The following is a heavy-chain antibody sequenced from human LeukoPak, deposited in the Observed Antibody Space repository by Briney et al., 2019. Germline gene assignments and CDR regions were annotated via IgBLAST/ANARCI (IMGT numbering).Heavy chain of an antibody. V-gene: IGHV3-23*01. CDR2: ISGSGGST. CDR3: AKGRGSFYPSSDFDF. J-gene: IGHJ4*02. D-gene: IGHD1-26*01. CDR1: GFTFSTYG. Sequence: GGSLRLSCVGSGFTFSTYGMSWVRQAPGKGLEWVSGISGSGGSTSNADSVKGRFTISRDNSKNTLYLQMNSLRAEDTAVYHCAKGRGSFYPSSDFDFWGQGTLVTVSS.